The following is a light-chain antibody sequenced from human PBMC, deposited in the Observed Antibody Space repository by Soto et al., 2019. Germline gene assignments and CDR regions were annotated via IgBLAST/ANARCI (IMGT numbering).Light chain of an antibody. CDR3: QQYGSSPLWT. CDR2: GAS. Sequence: EIVLTQPPGTLSLSPGERATLSCRASQSVSSSYLAWYQQKPGQAPRLLIYGASSRATGSPDRFSGSGSGTDFTLTISRLEPEDFAVYYCQQYGSSPLWTFGQGTKVEIK. V-gene: IGKV3-20*01. CDR1: QSVSSSY. J-gene: IGKJ1*01.